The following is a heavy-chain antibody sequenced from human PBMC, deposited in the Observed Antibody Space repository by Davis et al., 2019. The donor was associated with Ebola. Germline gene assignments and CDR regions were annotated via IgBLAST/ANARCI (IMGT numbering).Heavy chain of an antibody. J-gene: IGHJ5*02. CDR2: IYFSGNI. D-gene: IGHD3-9*01. CDR1: GDSISSSY. CDR3: ARWNYHVLWGGWFDP. Sequence: SETLSLTCTVSGDSISSSYWSWIRQPPGKGLEWIGYIYFSGNIDYNPSLKSRASISVDTSQNQLSLKLNSVTAADTAVYYCARWNYHVLWGGWFDPWGQGTLVTVSS. V-gene: IGHV4-59*01.